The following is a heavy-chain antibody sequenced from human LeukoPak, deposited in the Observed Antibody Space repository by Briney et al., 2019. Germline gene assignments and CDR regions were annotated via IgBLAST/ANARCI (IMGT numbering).Heavy chain of an antibody. CDR3: ARAGSSGWYGGDVY. V-gene: IGHV1-18*04. D-gene: IGHD6-19*01. J-gene: IGHJ4*02. CDR2: ISAYNGNT. Sequence: GASVKVSCKASGYTFTSYGISWVRQAPGQGLEWMGWISAYNGNTNYAQKLQGRVTMTTDISTSTAYMELRSLRSDDTAVYYCARAGSSGWYGGDVYWGQGTLVTVSS. CDR1: GYTFTSYG.